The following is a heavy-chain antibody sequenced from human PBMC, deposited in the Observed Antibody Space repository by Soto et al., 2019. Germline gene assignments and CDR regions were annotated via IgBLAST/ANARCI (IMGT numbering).Heavy chain of an antibody. J-gene: IGHJ4*02. CDR3: VSLRYSEGSGNFDY. V-gene: IGHV3-9*01. D-gene: IGHD1-26*01. CDR1: GFRFDGHA. CDR2: LGWNSGDI. Sequence: EVQLVESGGGLVQPVRSLRLSCVASGFRFDGHAMHWVRQTPGKGLEWVSGLGWNSGDIDYADFVKGRFTISRDNAKKSLYLQMNSLRAEDTAMYYCVSLRYSEGSGNFDYWGQGTLVTVSS.